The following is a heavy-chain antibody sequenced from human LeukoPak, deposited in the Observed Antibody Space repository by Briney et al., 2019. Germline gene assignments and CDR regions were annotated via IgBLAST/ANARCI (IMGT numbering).Heavy chain of an antibody. V-gene: IGHV1-8*01. J-gene: IGHJ1*01. Sequence: ASVKVSCKASGYTLTSYDINWVRQATGQGLEWMGWMNPNSGNTGYAQKFQGRVTMTRNTSISTAYMELSSLRSEDTAVYYCARGPRYCSGGSCYFYFQHWGQGTLVTVSS. D-gene: IGHD2-15*01. CDR3: ARGPRYCSGGSCYFYFQH. CDR1: GYTLTSYD. CDR2: MNPNSGNT.